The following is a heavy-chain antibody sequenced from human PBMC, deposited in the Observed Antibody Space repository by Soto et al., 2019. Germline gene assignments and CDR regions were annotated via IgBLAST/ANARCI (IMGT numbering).Heavy chain of an antibody. D-gene: IGHD4-17*01. Sequence: QMQLVQSGPEVKKPGTSVKVSCKASGFPFSSSVVQWVRQGRGQRLEWIGWIVVGSGHTKYAQKFQERVSITRDMSTSTAYMELTSLRSEDTAMYYCATPVYGDYWYFELWGRGTLVTVSS. CDR3: ATPVYGDYWYFEL. V-gene: IGHV1-58*01. J-gene: IGHJ2*01. CDR2: IVVGSGHT. CDR1: GFPFSSSV.